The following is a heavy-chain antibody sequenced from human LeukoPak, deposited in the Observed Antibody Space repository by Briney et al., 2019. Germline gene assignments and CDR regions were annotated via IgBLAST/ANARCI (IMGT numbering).Heavy chain of an antibody. Sequence: ASVKVSYKASGGTFSIYAISWVRQAPGQGLEWMGGIIPIFGTANYAQKFQGRVTITADESTSTAYMALSSLRSEDTAVYYCARDRVAVATNDAFDIWGQGTMVTVSS. V-gene: IGHV1-69*13. CDR1: GGTFSIYA. J-gene: IGHJ3*02. CDR2: IIPIFGTA. CDR3: ARDRVAVATNDAFDI. D-gene: IGHD6-19*01.